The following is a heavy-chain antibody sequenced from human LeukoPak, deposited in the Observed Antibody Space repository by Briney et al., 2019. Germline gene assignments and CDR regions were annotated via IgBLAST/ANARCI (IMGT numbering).Heavy chain of an antibody. D-gene: IGHD2-2*01. J-gene: IGHJ5*02. Sequence: GGSLRLSCAASGFTFSSYSMSWIRQAPGKGLEWVSYISSSGSTIYYADSVKGRFTISRDNAKNSLYLQMNSLRAEDTAVYYCARDKGYCSSTSCFNWFDPWGQGTLVTVSS. CDR1: GFTFSSYS. CDR2: ISSSGSTI. V-gene: IGHV3-48*04. CDR3: ARDKGYCSSTSCFNWFDP.